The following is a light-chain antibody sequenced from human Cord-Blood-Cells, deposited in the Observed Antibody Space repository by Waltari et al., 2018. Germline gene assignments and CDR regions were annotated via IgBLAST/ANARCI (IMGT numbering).Light chain of an antibody. CDR1: SSHVWSYNP. CDR3: CSYAGSSTFDV. J-gene: IGLJ1*01. CDR2: EGS. Sequence: QSALTQPASVSGSPGQSITISCTGTSSHVWSYNPVSWYQRRPGKAPKLMIYEGSKRPSGVANRFSGSKSGNTASLTISGLQAEDEADYYCCSYAGSSTFDVFGTGTKGTVL. V-gene: IGLV2-23*03.